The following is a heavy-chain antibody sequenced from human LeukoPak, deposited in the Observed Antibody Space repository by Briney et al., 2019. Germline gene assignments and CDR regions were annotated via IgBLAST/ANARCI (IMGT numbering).Heavy chain of an antibody. D-gene: IGHD1-26*01. CDR1: GGTFSSYA. CDR3: ARERAGGSYESFGY. CDR2: IIPIFGTA. V-gene: IGHV1-69*13. J-gene: IGHJ4*02. Sequence: ASVKVSCKASGGTFSSYAISWVRQAPGQGLEWMGGIIPIFGTANYAQKFQGRVTITADESTSTAYMELSSLRSEDTAVYFCARERAGGSYESFGYWGQGTLVTVSS.